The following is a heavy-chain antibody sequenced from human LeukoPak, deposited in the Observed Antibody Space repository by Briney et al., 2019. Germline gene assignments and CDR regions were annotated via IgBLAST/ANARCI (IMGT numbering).Heavy chain of an antibody. CDR1: GFAFNNYW. D-gene: IGHD6-25*01. J-gene: IGHJ6*03. CDR3: ARQRAVYYYYYMDV. Sequence: GGSLRLSCAASGFAFNNYWMTWVRQAPGKGLEWVANIKQDGGEKYYVDSVKGRFTISRDNAKNSLYLQMNSLRPEDTAVYYCARQRAVYYYYYMDVWGKGTTVTVSS. CDR2: IKQDGGEK. V-gene: IGHV3-7*01.